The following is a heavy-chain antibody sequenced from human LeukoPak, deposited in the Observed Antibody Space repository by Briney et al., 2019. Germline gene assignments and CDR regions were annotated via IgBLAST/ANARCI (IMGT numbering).Heavy chain of an antibody. J-gene: IGHJ4*02. CDR1: GFSFSSYT. V-gene: IGHV3-21*01. CDR2: ISSSSSYI. D-gene: IGHD3-3*01. Sequence: GGSLRLSCVASGFSFSSYTMTWVRQAPGKGLEWVSSISSSSSYIYYADSVKGRFTISRDNAKNSLYLQMNSLRAEDTAVYYCARDRRFPAAGPFDYWGQGTLVTVSS. CDR3: ARDRRFPAAGPFDY.